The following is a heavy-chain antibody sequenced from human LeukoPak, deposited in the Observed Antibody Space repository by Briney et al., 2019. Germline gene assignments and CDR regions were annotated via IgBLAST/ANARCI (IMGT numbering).Heavy chain of an antibody. CDR2: IIPIFDTA. V-gene: IGHV1-69*05. CDR3: ARLGSSSSYFDY. D-gene: IGHD6-6*01. CDR1: GGTFSSYA. Sequence: SVKVSCKASGGTFSSYAISWVRQAPGQGLEWMGGIIPIFDTANYAQKFQGRVTITTDESTSTAYMELSSLRSEDTAVYYCARLGSSSSYFDYWGQGTLVTVSS. J-gene: IGHJ4*02.